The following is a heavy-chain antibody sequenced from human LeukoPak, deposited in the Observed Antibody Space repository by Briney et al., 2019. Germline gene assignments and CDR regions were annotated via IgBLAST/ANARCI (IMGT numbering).Heavy chain of an antibody. V-gene: IGHV4-59*01. CDR1: GGSISSYY. Sequence: PSETLSLTCTVSGGSISSYYWSWIRQPPGKGLEWIGYIYYSGSTNYNPSLKSRVTISVDTSKNQFSLKLSSVTAADTAVYYCARVGHGSGGDWFDPWGQGTLVTVSS. J-gene: IGHJ5*02. CDR2: IYYSGST. CDR3: ARVGHGSGGDWFDP. D-gene: IGHD3-10*01.